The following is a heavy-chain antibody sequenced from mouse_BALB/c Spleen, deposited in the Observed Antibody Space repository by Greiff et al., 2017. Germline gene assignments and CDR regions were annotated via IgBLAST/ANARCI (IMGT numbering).Heavy chain of an antibody. Sequence: DVMLVESGGDLVKPGGSLKLPCAASGFTFSSYGMSWVRQTPDKRLEWVATISSGGSYTYYPDSVKGRFTISRDNAKNTLYLQMSSLKSEDTAMYYCAREYGNFAMDYWGQGTSVTVSS. CDR1: GFTFSSYG. CDR3: AREYGNFAMDY. J-gene: IGHJ4*01. D-gene: IGHD2-10*02. CDR2: ISSGGSYT. V-gene: IGHV5-6*02.